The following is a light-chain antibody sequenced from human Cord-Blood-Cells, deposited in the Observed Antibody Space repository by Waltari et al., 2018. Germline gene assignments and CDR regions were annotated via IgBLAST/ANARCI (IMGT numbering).Light chain of an antibody. CDR2: DAS. CDR3: QQRSNWPPT. CDR1: QSVSSY. Sequence: EIVLTQSPAPLSLSPGERSTPSCRASQSVSSYLAWYQQKPGQAPRLLIYDASNRATGIPARFSGSGSGTDFTLTISSLEPEDFAVYYCQQRSNWPPTFGQGTKVEIK. J-gene: IGKJ1*01. V-gene: IGKV3-11*01.